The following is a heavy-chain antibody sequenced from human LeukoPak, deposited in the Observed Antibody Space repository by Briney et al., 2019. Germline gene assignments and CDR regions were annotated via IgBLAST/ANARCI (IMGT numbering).Heavy chain of an antibody. D-gene: IGHD3-16*01. V-gene: IGHV1-2*02. J-gene: IGHJ6*03. CDR3: ARAQYDYVWGSFAHYYYYYMDV. CDR2: INPNSGGT. Sequence: ASVKVSCKASGYTFTGYYMHWVRQAPGQGLEWMGWINPNSGGTNYAQKFQGRVTMTRDTSISTAYMELSRLRSDDTAVYYCARAQYDYVWGSFAHYYYYYMDVWGKGTTVTVSS. CDR1: GYTFTGYY.